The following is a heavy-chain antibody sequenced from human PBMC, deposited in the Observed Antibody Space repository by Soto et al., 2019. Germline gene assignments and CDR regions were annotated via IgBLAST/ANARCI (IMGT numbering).Heavy chain of an antibody. V-gene: IGHV4-59*01. CDR3: ARVHSSSYYYGLAV. D-gene: IGHD6-6*01. J-gene: IGHJ6*02. Sequence: SETLSLTCTVTGDFITSYYWTWIRQPPGKELEWIGKIYYSGSTNYNPSLKSRVTMSVDSSKTQFSLNLTSVTAADTAVYYRARVHSSSYYYGLAVWGQGIPVTVSS. CDR2: IYYSGST. CDR1: GDFITSYY.